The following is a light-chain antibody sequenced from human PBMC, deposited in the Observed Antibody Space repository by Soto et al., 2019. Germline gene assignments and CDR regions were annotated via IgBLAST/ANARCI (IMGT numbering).Light chain of an antibody. J-gene: IGKJ1*01. CDR2: DTS. CDR1: QSVSIH. V-gene: IGKV3-20*01. Sequence: ETVMTQSPGTLSVSLGERATLSCRASQSVSIHLAWYQQKPGQAPRLLIYDTSTRATGIPARFSGSGSGTDFTLTINRLEPEDFAVYFCQQYGSSPQTFGQGTKVDIK. CDR3: QQYGSSPQT.